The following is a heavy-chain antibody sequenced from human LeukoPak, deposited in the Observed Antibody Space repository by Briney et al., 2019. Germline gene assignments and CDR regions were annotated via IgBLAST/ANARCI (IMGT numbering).Heavy chain of an antibody. J-gene: IGHJ4*02. D-gene: IGHD2-2*01. CDR1: GFTFSNYN. Sequence: GGSLRLSCAASGFTFSNYNMNWVRQAPGKGLEWVSSITSSSSFIYYADSLKGRFTISRDNAKNSLYLQMNSLGAEDTAVYYCAKKRDIVVVPAAFDYWGQGTLVTVSS. V-gene: IGHV3-21*04. CDR3: AKKRDIVVVPAAFDY. CDR2: ITSSSSFI.